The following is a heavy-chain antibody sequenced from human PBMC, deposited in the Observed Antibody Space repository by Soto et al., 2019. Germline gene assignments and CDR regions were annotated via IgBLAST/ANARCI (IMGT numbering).Heavy chain of an antibody. Sequence: ASVKVSCKTSGYTFTSYGTSWVRQVPGQGLEWMGWISACSGNINYAQKFQDRVTMTTDTSTSTAYMELRSLRSDDTAVYYCARDCSGATCSFNYWGQGTLVTVSS. CDR3: ARDCSGATCSFNY. CDR1: GYTFTSYG. V-gene: IGHV1-18*01. J-gene: IGHJ4*02. D-gene: IGHD2-15*01. CDR2: ISACSGNI.